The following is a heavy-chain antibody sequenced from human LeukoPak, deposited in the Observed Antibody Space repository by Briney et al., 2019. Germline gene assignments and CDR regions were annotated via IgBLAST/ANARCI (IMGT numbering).Heavy chain of an antibody. J-gene: IGHJ4*02. CDR3: AKQAAAAIFDS. CDR1: GFTFSSSA. V-gene: IGHV3-23*01. Sequence: PGGSLRLSCAASGFTFSSSAMSWVRQAPGKGLEWVSAISDNAVITYYADFVKGRFSISRDNSKNTLYLQMNSLSAEDTAVYYCAKQAAAAIFDSWGQGILVTVSS. CDR2: ISDNAVIT. D-gene: IGHD6-13*01.